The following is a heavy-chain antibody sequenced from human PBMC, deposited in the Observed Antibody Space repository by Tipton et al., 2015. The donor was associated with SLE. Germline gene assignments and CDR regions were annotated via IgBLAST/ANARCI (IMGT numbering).Heavy chain of an antibody. Sequence: TLSLTCSVSGGSINSGDFYWSWIRQSPGKGLEWIGYIYHSGTTYYNPSLQSRATISVDTSENQFSLKLSSVTAADTAVYYCARECDYSDSYYYYYYMDVWGKGTTVTVSS. J-gene: IGHJ6*03. CDR1: GGSINSGDFY. CDR3: ARECDYSDSYYYYYYMDV. D-gene: IGHD4-11*01. CDR2: IYHSGTT. V-gene: IGHV4-30-4*01.